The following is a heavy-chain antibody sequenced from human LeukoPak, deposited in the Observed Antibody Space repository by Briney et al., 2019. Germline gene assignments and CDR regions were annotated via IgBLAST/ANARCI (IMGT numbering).Heavy chain of an antibody. Sequence: GGSLRLSCAASGFTFSSSAMSWVRQAPGKGLEWVSVVSDSGDYTYYADSARGRFTISRDNSKNTVSLQMNSLRAEDTALYYGARGGIYDLGFDFWGQGTLVTVSS. D-gene: IGHD2/OR15-2a*01. J-gene: IGHJ4*02. CDR1: GFTFSSSA. V-gene: IGHV3-23*01. CDR2: VSDSGDYT. CDR3: ARGGIYDLGFDF.